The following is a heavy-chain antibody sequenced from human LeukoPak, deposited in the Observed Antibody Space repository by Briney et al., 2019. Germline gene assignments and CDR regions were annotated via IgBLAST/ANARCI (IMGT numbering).Heavy chain of an antibody. CDR2: IYPGDSDT. CDR1: GYSFTTYW. D-gene: IGHD2-2*01. V-gene: IGHV5-51*01. CDR3: ARRHRYCSTTGCYAVDY. Sequence: GESLKISCKASGYSFTTYWIAWVRQMPGKGLEWMGIIYPGDSDTRYSPSFEGQVTISADKSISTAYLQWSSLKASDTAMYYCARRHRYCSTTGCYAVDYRGQGTLVTVSS. J-gene: IGHJ4*02.